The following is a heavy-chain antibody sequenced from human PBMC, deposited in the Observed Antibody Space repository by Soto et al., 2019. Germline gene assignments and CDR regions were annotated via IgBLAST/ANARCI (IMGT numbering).Heavy chain of an antibody. J-gene: IGHJ3*02. CDR3: ARSAYYYDSSGSDGAFDI. D-gene: IGHD3-22*01. V-gene: IGHV3-30-3*01. Sequence: QVQLVESGGGVVQPGRSLRLSCAASGFTFSSYAMHWVRQAPGKGLEWVAVISYDGSNKYYADSVKGRFTISRDNSKNTLYLQMNSLRAEDTAVYYCARSAYYYDSSGSDGAFDIWGQGTMVTVSS. CDR2: ISYDGSNK. CDR1: GFTFSSYA.